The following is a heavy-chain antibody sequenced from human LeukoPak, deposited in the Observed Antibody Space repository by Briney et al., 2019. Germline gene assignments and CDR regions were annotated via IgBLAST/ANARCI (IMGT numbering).Heavy chain of an antibody. V-gene: IGHV1-2*02. Sequence: ASVKVSCKASGYTFTRYYIHWVRQAPGQGLEWMGWINPNSGVANYAQKFQGRVTMTRDTSISTAYMELSRLTSVDTAVYFCTRDDTVMFRMRGDATAGTGDYWGQGTLVTVSS. CDR3: TRDDTVMFRMRGDATAGTGDY. D-gene: IGHD5-18*01. CDR2: INPNSGVA. CDR1: GYTFTRYY. J-gene: IGHJ4*02.